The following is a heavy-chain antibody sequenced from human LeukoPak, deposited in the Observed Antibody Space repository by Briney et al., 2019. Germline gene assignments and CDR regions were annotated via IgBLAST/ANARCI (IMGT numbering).Heavy chain of an antibody. J-gene: IGHJ4*02. Sequence: GGSLRLSCAASGFTVSSNYMSWVRQAPGKGLEWVSVIYSGGATYYADSVKGRFTISRDNSKNTLYLQMNSLRGEDTAVYYCVSSWQFDYWGQGTLVTVSS. CDR2: IYSGGAT. V-gene: IGHV3-66*01. CDR1: GFTVSSNY. D-gene: IGHD2-15*01. CDR3: VSSWQFDY.